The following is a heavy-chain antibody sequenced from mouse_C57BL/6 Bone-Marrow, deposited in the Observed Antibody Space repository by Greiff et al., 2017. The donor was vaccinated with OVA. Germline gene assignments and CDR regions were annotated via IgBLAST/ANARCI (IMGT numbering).Heavy chain of an antibody. J-gene: IGHJ1*03. D-gene: IGHD1-1*01. CDR2: INPYNGGT. V-gene: IGHV1-19*01. CDR1: GYTFTDYY. Sequence: VQLKQSGPVLVKPGASVKMSCKASGYTFTDYYMNWVKQSHGKSLEWIGVINPYNGGTSYNQKFKGKATLTVDKSSSTAYMELNSLTSEDSAVYYCASGMYYGSIHWYFDGWGTGTTVTVSS. CDR3: ASGMYYGSIHWYFDG.